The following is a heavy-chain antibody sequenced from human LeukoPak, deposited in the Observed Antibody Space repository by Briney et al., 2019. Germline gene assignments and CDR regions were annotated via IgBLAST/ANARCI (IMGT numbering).Heavy chain of an antibody. CDR1: GGYISSYY. Sequence: SETLSLTCSVAGGYISSYYWSWIRQPAGKGLESIVHISTSGSTYYNPSLKSPVTVSVDKSKNQVFLKLSSVTAADTAAYYCARGGFLEWLLLGDYWGQGTLVSVSS. J-gene: IGHJ4*02. CDR2: ISTSGST. V-gene: IGHV4-4*07. CDR3: ARGGFLEWLLLGDY. D-gene: IGHD3-3*01.